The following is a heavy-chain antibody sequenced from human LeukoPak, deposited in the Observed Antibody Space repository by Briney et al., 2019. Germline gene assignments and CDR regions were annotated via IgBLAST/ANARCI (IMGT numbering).Heavy chain of an antibody. D-gene: IGHD3-10*01. V-gene: IGHV4-4*07. J-gene: IGHJ6*02. CDR3: ARDPSSSGSYYNPAAVGSMDV. Sequence: PSETLSLTCTVSGGSISSYHWSWIRQPAGKGLEWIGRIYTSGRTNYNASLKSRVTMSVDTSKNHFSLKLSSVTAADTAVYYCARDPSSSGSYYNPAAVGSMDVWGQGTTVTVSS. CDR2: IYTSGRT. CDR1: GGSISSYH.